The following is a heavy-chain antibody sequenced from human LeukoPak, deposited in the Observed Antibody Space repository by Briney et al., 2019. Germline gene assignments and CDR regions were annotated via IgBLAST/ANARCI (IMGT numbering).Heavy chain of an antibody. CDR1: GGSISSYY. CDR3: ARDGGDGVDY. CDR2: IYYSGST. J-gene: IGHJ4*02. Sequence: SETLSLTCTVSGGSISSYYWSWIRQPPGEGLEWIGYIYYSGSTNYNPSLKSRVTISVDTSKNQFSLKLSSVTAADTAVYYCARDGGDGVDYWGQGTLVTVSS. V-gene: IGHV4-59*01. D-gene: IGHD3-16*01.